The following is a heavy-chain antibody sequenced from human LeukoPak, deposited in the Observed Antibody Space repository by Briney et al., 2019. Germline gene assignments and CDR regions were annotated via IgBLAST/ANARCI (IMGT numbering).Heavy chain of an antibody. CDR1: GGTFNIYA. Sequence: ASVKVSCKASGGTFNIYAFTWVRQAPGQGLEWMGWISAYNGNTNYAQKLQGRVTMTTDTSTSTAYMELRSLRSDDTAVYYCARDGAVAGTFDYWGQGTLVTVSS. V-gene: IGHV1-18*01. CDR3: ARDGAVAGTFDY. J-gene: IGHJ4*02. CDR2: ISAYNGNT. D-gene: IGHD6-19*01.